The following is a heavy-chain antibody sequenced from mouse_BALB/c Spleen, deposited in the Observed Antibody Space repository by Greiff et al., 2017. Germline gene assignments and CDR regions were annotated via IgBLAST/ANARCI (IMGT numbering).Heavy chain of an antibody. CDR2: ISYSGST. J-gene: IGHJ4*01. CDR3: ARDGNPYAMDY. V-gene: IGHV3-2*02. D-gene: IGHD2-1*01. Sequence: EVKLVESGPGLVKPSQSLSLTCTVTGYSITSDYAWNWIRQFPGNKLEWMGYISYSGSTSYNPSLKSRISITRDTSKNQFFLQLNSVTTEDTATYYCARDGNPYAMDYWGQGTSVTVSS. CDR1: GYSITSDYA.